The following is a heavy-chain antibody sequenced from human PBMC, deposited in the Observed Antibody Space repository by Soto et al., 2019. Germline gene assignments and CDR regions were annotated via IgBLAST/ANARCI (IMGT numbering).Heavy chain of an antibody. CDR2: ISAYNGNT. CDR3: ARAWYCSGGSCYFDY. J-gene: IGHJ4*02. Sequence: ASVKVSCKSSGYTFTSYVISWVRHAPGQGLEWMGWISAYNGNTNYAQKVQGRVTMTTDTSTSTAYMELRSLRSDDTAVYHCARAWYCSGGSCYFDYWGQGTLVTVSS. CDR1: GYTFTSYV. D-gene: IGHD2-15*01. V-gene: IGHV1-18*01.